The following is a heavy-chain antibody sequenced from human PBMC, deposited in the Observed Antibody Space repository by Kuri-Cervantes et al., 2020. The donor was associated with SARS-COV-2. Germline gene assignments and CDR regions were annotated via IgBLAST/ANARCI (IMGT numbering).Heavy chain of an antibody. J-gene: IGHJ6*03. Sequence: SETLSLTCAVYGGSFSGYYWSWIRQPPGKGLEWTGEINHSGSTNYNPSLKSRVTISVDTSKNQFSLKLSSVTAADTAVYYCAKLGMAFGVVISPPQASRMDVWGKGTTVTVSS. CDR3: AKLGMAFGVVISPPQASRMDV. D-gene: IGHD3-3*01. CDR1: GGSFSGYY. CDR2: INHSGST. V-gene: IGHV4-34*01.